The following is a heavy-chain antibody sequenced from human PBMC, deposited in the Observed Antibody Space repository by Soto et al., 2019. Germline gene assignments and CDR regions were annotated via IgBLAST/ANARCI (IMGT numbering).Heavy chain of an antibody. CDR1: GYTFTLYT. J-gene: IGHJ4*02. CDR3: AKLGGGYIFGPYLDF. CDR2: INTGNGNT. D-gene: IGHD5-18*01. V-gene: IGHV1-3*04. Sequence: QVQIVQSGAEVKKPGASVKVSCKTSGYTFTLYTIHWVRQAPGQRLEWMGWINTGNGNTKYSQMFQGRVTKGRDKSGTTAYMELSSLTSGDTAVYYCAKLGGGYIFGPYLDFWGQGTLVTVSS.